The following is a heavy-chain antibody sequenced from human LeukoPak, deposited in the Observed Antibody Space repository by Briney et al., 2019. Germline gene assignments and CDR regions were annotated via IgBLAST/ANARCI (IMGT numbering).Heavy chain of an antibody. D-gene: IGHD6-13*01. Sequence: SETLSLTCAVYGGSFSGYYWSWIRQPPGKGLEWIGEINHSGSTNYNPSLKSRVTISVDTSKNQFSLKLSSVTAADTAVYYCARAYSSSWQDAWGQGTLVTVSS. V-gene: IGHV4-34*01. CDR3: ARAYSSSWQDA. CDR2: INHSGST. J-gene: IGHJ5*02. CDR1: GGSFSGYY.